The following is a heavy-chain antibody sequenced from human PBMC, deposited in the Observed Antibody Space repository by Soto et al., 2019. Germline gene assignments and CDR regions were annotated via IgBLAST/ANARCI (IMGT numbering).Heavy chain of an antibody. J-gene: IGHJ4*02. CDR1: GFTFSLYS. V-gene: IGHV3-21*01. Sequence: GGSLRLSCAASGFTFSLYSMIWVRQAPGKGLEWVASITSSSSYIYYEDSLKGRFTISRDNAKNSLFLQLDSLRAEDTAVYFCVRARSADSRPDYWGQGTLVTVSS. CDR2: ITSSSSYI. CDR3: VRARSADSRPDY. D-gene: IGHD3-22*01.